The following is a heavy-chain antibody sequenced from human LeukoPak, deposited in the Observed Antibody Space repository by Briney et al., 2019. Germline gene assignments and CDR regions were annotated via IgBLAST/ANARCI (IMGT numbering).Heavy chain of an antibody. CDR1: GGSISSSHW. J-gene: IGHJ4*02. CDR3: ARKTYTSGLFDY. V-gene: IGHV4-4*02. CDR2: IYHSGST. Sequence: SGTPFLTRAVSGGSISSSHWWGWVRQPPRQGPEWIGEIYHSGSTNYNPSLKSRVTISVDKSKNQFSLKMTSVTAADTAVYFCARKTYTSGLFDYWGQGTQVTVSS. D-gene: IGHD5-18*01.